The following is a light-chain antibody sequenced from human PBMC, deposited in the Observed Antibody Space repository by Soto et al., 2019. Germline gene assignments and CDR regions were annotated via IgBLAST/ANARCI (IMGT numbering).Light chain of an antibody. Sequence: EIQMTQSPSTLSSFLGDRVTISCRASQYISTRLAWYQHKPGKAPRLLIYQASLLASGVPARFSGSGSGTDFTLTISGVQAEDSAIYYCHQYNNCPLTFGEGTKVDIK. CDR2: QAS. CDR1: QYISTR. J-gene: IGKJ3*01. CDR3: HQYNNCPLT. V-gene: IGKV1-5*01.